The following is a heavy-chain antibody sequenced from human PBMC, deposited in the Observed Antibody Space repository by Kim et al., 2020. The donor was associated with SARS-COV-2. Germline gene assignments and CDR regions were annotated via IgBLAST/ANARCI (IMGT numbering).Heavy chain of an antibody. J-gene: IGHJ6*02. Sequence: YAQKFQGTVAITADESTSTDYMELSSLRSEDTAVYYCAEARGYYYYGMDVWGQGTTVTVSS. V-gene: IGHV1-69*01. CDR3: AEARGYYYYGMDV. D-gene: IGHD5-12*01.